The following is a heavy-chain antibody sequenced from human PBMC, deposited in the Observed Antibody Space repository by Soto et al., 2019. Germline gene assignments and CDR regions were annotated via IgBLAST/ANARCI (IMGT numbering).Heavy chain of an antibody. CDR1: GFTFSDYY. D-gene: IGHD6-19*01. CDR3: ARAPPKWLVRAERRGYYYYYMDV. CDR2: ISSSGSTI. V-gene: IGHV3-11*01. Sequence: GGSLRLSCAASGFTFSDYYMSWIRQAPGKGLEWVSYISSSGSTIYYADSVKGRFTISRANAKNSLYLQMNSLRAEDTAVYYCARAPPKWLVRAERRGYYYYYMDVWGKGTTVTVSS. J-gene: IGHJ6*03.